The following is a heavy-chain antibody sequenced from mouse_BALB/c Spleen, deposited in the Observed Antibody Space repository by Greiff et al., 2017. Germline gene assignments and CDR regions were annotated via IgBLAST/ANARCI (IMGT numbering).Heavy chain of an antibody. CDR2: IYPYNGGT. D-gene: IGHD1-1*01. V-gene: IGHV1S29*02. CDR3: ARSGYYGSSYWYCDV. Sequence: VQLQQSGPELVKPGASVKISCKASGYTFTDYNMHWVKQSHGKSLEWIGYIYPYNGGTGYNQKFKSKATLTVDNSSSTAYMELRSLTSEDSAVYYCARSGYYGSSYWYCDVWGAGTTVTVSS. CDR1: GYTFTDYN. J-gene: IGHJ1*01.